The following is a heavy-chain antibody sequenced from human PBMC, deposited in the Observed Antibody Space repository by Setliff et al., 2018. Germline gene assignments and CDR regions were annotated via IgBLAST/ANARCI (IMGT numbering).Heavy chain of an antibody. J-gene: IGHJ4*02. CDR2: IYIGGSA. D-gene: IGHD2-21*02. CDR1: GGSISSYY. Sequence: SETLSLTCTVSGGSISSYYWSWIRQPAGKGLEWIGHIYIGGSANYNPSLKGRVTMSIDTSKNQFSLKLNSVTAADMAVYYCARDRGGDWIYYFDYWGQGTLVTVSS. V-gene: IGHV4-4*07. CDR3: ARDRGGDWIYYFDY.